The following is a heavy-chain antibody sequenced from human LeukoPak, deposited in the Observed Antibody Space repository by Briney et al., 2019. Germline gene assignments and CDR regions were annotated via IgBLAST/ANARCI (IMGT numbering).Heavy chain of an antibody. CDR2: ISSSSSFI. V-gene: IGHV3-21*01. J-gene: IGHJ4*02. CDR1: GFTFSSYS. CDR3: VRDSGYTGNFEF. Sequence: GGSPRLSCAASGFTFSSYSINWVRQAPGKGLEWVSSISSSSSFISYADSVKGRFTISRDNAKNSVFLQMNSLRAEDTAVYYCVRDSGYTGNFEFWGQGTLVTVSS. D-gene: IGHD5-12*01.